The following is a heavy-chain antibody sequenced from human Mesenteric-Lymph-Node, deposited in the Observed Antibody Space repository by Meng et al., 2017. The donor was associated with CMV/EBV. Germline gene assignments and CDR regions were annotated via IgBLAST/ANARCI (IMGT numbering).Heavy chain of an antibody. V-gene: IGHV4-34*01. Sequence: QVQLQQWGAGLLKPSETLSLTCAVYGGFFSGYYWSWIRQPPGKGLEWIGEINHSGVPNYNPSLKSRVTISLDRSKNQFSLKLSSMAAEDTAVYYCARGSDIPVNNYWGQGTLVTVSS. J-gene: IGHJ4*02. CDR3: ARGSDIPVNNY. CDR2: INHSGVP. CDR1: GGFFSGYY. D-gene: IGHD2-15*01.